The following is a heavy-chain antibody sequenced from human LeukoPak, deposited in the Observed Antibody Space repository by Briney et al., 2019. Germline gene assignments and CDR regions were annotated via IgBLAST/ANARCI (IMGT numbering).Heavy chain of an antibody. V-gene: IGHV3-23*01. CDR2: ISGSGGST. CDR3: AKVPYYYDSSGYYYPVPYYFDY. J-gene: IGHJ4*02. D-gene: IGHD3-22*01. Sequence: GGSLRLSCAASGFTFSSYAMSWVRQAPGKGLEWDSAISGSGGSTYYADSVKGRFTISRDNSKNTLYLQMNSLRAEDTAVYYCAKVPYYYDSSGYYYPVPYYFDYWGQGTLVTVSS. CDR1: GFTFSSYA.